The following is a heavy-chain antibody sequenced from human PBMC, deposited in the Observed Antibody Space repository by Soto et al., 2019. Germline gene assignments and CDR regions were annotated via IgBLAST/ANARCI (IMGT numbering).Heavy chain of an antibody. CDR3: AKGHSDSFGNYDYFGMDV. V-gene: IGHV3-23*01. J-gene: IGHJ6*02. CDR1: VFPFINYG. D-gene: IGHD4-4*01. Sequence: GGSLRLSCATSVFPFINYGMSWVRQAPGKGLEWIGAITGAGGSTYNAESVKGRFTISRDNSKKTVYLQLDSLRVEDTAVYYCAKGHSDSFGNYDYFGMDVWGQGTTVTVSS. CDR2: ITGAGGST.